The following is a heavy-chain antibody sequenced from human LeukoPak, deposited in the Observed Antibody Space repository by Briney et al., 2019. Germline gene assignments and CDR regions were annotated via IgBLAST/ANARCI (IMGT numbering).Heavy chain of an antibody. V-gene: IGHV3-33*01. CDR2: IWYDGSNK. J-gene: IGHJ4*02. CDR1: GFTFSSYG. CDR3: AREDIVVVPAAMAHFDY. Sequence: QAGGSLRLSCAASGFTFSSYGMHWVRQAPGKGLEWVAVIWYDGSNKYYADSVKGRFTIPRDNSKNTLYLQMNSLRAEDTAVYYCAREDIVVVPAAMAHFDYWGQGTLVTVSS. D-gene: IGHD2-2*01.